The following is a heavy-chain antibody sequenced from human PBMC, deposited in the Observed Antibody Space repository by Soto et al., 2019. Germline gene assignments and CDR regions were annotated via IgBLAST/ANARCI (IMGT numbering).Heavy chain of an antibody. CDR3: AKVGPSYYYGMDV. D-gene: IGHD1-26*01. Sequence: GESLKISCAASGVDFSSEVMCWVRQAPGKGLEWVSSISGSGRTIYHADSMRGRFAISRDNSKNSLYLQLNDLRVDDTAVYYCAKVGPSYYYGMDVWGQGTTVTVSS. V-gene: IGHV3-23*01. CDR1: GVDFSSEV. J-gene: IGHJ6*02. CDR2: ISGSGRTI.